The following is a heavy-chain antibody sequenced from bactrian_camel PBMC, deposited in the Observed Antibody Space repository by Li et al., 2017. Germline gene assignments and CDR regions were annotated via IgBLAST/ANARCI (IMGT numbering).Heavy chain of an antibody. Sequence: HVQLVESGGGLVQPGGSLRLSCAASGFTFSNYWMYWVRQAPGKGLEWVSSVRSDSKTTYYADSVKGRFTISRDNAKSTLYLELNGLKTEDSAMYYCARDWVRGLGGQGTQVTVS. D-gene: IGHD5*01. CDR1: GFTFSNYW. V-gene: IGHV3S1*01. CDR2: VRSDSKTT. J-gene: IGHJ4*01. CDR3: ARDWVRGL.